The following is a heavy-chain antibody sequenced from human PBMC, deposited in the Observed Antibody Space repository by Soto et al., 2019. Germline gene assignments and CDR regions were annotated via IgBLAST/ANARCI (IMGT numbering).Heavy chain of an antibody. Sequence: QVQLVQSGAEVKKPGSSVKVSCKASGGTFSSYAISWVRQAPGQGLEWMGGIIPIFGTANYAQKFQGRATITADESTSTAYMELSSLRSEDTAVYYCAREEVDYGDYYYYGMDVWGQGTTVTVSS. CDR1: GGTFSSYA. D-gene: IGHD4-17*01. CDR3: AREEVDYGDYYYYGMDV. CDR2: IIPIFGTA. J-gene: IGHJ6*02. V-gene: IGHV1-69*12.